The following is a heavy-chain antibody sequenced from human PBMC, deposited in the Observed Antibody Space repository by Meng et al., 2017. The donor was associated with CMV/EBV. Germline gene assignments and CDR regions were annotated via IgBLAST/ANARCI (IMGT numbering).Heavy chain of an antibody. CDR2: INSDGSST. J-gene: IGHJ6*02. CDR3: ARDLPYDFWSGYYRYYYYGMDV. Sequence: GGSLRLSCAASGFTFSSYAMHWVRQAPGKGLVWVSRINSDGSSTSYADSVKGRFTISRDNAKNTLYLQMNSLRAEDTAVYYCARDLPYDFWSGYYRYYYYGMDVWGQGTTVTVSS. V-gene: IGHV3-74*01. CDR1: GFTFSSYA. D-gene: IGHD3-3*01.